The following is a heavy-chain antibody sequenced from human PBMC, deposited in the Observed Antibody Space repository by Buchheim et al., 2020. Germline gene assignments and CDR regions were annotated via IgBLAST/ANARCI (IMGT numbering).Heavy chain of an antibody. CDR3: ARDQGYYDFWSGYSYNWFDP. V-gene: IGHV4-59*01. J-gene: IGHJ5*02. CDR2: IYYSGST. Sequence: QVQLQESGPGLVKPSETLSLTCTVSGGSISSYYWSWIRQPLGKGLEWIGYIYYSGSTNYNPSLKSRVTISVDTSKNQFSLKLSSVTAADTAVYYCARDQGYYDFWSGYSYNWFDPWGQGTL. D-gene: IGHD3-3*01. CDR1: GGSISSYY.